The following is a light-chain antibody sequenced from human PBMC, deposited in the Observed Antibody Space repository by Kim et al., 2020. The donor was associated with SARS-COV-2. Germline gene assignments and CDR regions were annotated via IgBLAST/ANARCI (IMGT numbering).Light chain of an antibody. CDR1: QSISSY. Sequence: DIQMTQSPSSLSASVGDRVTITCRASQSISSYLNFYQQKPGKAPKLLIYAASNLQSGVPSRFSGSGSGTDFTVTISSLQPEDFATYYCQQSYTTPWTFGQGTKVDIK. V-gene: IGKV1-39*01. CDR2: AAS. CDR3: QQSYTTPWT. J-gene: IGKJ1*01.